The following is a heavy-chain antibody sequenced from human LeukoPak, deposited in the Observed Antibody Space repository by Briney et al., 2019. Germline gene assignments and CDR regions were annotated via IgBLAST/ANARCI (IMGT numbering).Heavy chain of an antibody. CDR1: GFTFSSYA. D-gene: IGHD2-2*01. CDR2: ISGSGGST. CDR3: AKDLLGYCSSTSCYYYNDAIDM. V-gene: IGHV3-23*01. J-gene: IGHJ3*02. Sequence: QPGGSLRLSCAASGFTFSSYAISWVRQAPGKGLEWVSAISGSGGSTYYADSVKGRFTISRDNSKNTLYLQMNSLRAEDTAVYYCAKDLLGYCSSTSCYYYNDAIDMWGQGTMVTVSS.